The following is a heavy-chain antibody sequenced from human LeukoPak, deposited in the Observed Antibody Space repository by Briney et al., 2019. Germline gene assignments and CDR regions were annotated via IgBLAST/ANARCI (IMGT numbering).Heavy chain of an antibody. CDR3: ARVMRYDILAGNDDFHI. J-gene: IGHJ3*02. CDR1: GGSISSGGYY. CDR2: IYYSVST. V-gene: IGHV4-31*03. Sequence: SETLSLTCTVSGGSISSGGYYWSWIRQHPGKGLEGIGYIYYSVSTYYNSSLKRRHTISVDTTKNQFSLKLSSGTDADTAVYYYARVMRYDILAGNDDFHIWGQGTMVTVSS. D-gene: IGHD3-9*01.